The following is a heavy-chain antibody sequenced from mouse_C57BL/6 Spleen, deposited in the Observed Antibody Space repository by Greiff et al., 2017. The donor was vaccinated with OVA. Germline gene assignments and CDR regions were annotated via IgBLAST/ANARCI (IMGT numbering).Heavy chain of an antibody. CDR1: GFTFSSYA. CDR3: ARDLLYYYGGDAMDY. Sequence: VKVVESGGGLVKPGGSLKLSFAASGFTFSSYAMSWVRQTPEKRLEWVATISDGGSYTYYPDNVKGRFTITRDNAKNNLYLQMSHLKSEDTAMYYCARDLLYYYGGDAMDYWGQGTSVTVSS. V-gene: IGHV5-4*03. J-gene: IGHJ4*01. D-gene: IGHD1-1*01. CDR2: ISDGGSYT.